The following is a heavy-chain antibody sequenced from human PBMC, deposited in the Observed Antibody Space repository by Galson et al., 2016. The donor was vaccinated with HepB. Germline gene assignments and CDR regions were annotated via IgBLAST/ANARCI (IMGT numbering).Heavy chain of an antibody. D-gene: IGHD6-25*01. CDR3: AMGYSSGWHRNIDY. CDR2: IRSSGNII. V-gene: IGHV3-11*04. CDR1: GFITNDYD. J-gene: IGHJ4*02. Sequence: SLRLSCAAFGFITNDYDMTWIRQAPGKGLEWISDIRSSGNIIYYADSVKGRFTISRDNAKHSLYLQMNSLRAEDTAVYYCAMGYSSGWHRNIDYWGQGTLVTISS.